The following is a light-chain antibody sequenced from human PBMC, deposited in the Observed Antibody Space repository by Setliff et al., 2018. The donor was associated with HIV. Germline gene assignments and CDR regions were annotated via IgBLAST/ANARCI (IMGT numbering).Light chain of an antibody. J-gene: IGLJ1*01. Sequence: SYELTQPSSVSVAPGKTASITCGGNNIGSKSVHWYQQKPGQAPVLVIYNVSDRPSGIPERLSGSNSGTTATLTISRVEAGDEADYYCQVWDSSSDHYVFGTGTKVTVL. CDR1: NIGSKS. V-gene: IGLV3-21*04. CDR2: NVS. CDR3: QVWDSSSDHYV.